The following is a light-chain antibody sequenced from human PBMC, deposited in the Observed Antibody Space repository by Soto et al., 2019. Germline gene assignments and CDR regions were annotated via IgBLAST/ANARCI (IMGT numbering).Light chain of an antibody. V-gene: IGLV1-40*01. CDR2: GNT. Sequence: QSLLTQPPSVSGAPGQRVTISCAGSSSNIGAGFDVHWYLQLPGAAPKVLIYGNTNRPSGVPDRFSGSKSGTSASLAITGLRAEDEADYFCQSFDSSLRDWVFGGGTQLTVL. CDR1: SSNIGAGFD. J-gene: IGLJ3*02. CDR3: QSFDSSLRDWV.